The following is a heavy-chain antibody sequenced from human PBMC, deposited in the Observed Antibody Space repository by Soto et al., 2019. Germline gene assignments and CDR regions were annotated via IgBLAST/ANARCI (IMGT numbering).Heavy chain of an antibody. Sequence: EVQLVESGGGLVQPGGSLRLSCAASGFTFSTYEMNWVRQAPGKGLEWVSYISSSGTTIYYADSVKGRFTISRDNAKNSLYMQMNSVRAGDTAVYYCVTRWGGGGAFDFWGQGTMVTVSS. J-gene: IGHJ3*01. V-gene: IGHV3-48*03. CDR2: ISSSGTTI. D-gene: IGHD3-16*01. CDR1: GFTFSTYE. CDR3: VTRWGGGGAFDF.